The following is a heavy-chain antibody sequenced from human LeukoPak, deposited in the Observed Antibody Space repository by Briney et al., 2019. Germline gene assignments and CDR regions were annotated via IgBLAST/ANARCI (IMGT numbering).Heavy chain of an antibody. D-gene: IGHD2-2*01. Sequence: MASETLSLTCAVSGGSISSSNWWSWLRQPPGKGLEWIGEIYHSGSTNYNPSLKSRVTISVDKSKNQFSLKLSSVTAADTAVYYCARDVRYCSSTSCYSLFNYWGQGTLVTVSS. V-gene: IGHV4-4*02. CDR3: ARDVRYCSSTSCYSLFNY. J-gene: IGHJ4*02. CDR2: IYHSGST. CDR1: GGSISSSNW.